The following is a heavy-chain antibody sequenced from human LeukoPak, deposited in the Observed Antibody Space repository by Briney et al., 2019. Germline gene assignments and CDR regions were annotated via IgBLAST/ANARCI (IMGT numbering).Heavy chain of an antibody. CDR2: IYPGDSDT. CDR1: GYSFSTYW. CDR3: ARSWVAGYGTVLDY. V-gene: IGHV5-51*01. D-gene: IGHD6-19*01. J-gene: IGHJ4*02. Sequence: GESLKISCKGSGYSFSTYWIGWVRQMPGKGLEWMGIIYPGDSDTRYSPSLQGQVTISADKSINTAYLQWNSLKASDTAVYYCARSWVAGYGTVLDYWGQGTLVIVSS.